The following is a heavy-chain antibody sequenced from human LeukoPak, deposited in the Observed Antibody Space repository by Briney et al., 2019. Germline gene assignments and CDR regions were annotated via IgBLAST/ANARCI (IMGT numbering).Heavy chain of an antibody. V-gene: IGHV4-34*01. J-gene: IGHJ5*02. Sequence: SETLSLTCAVYGGSFSGYYWSWIRQPPGKGLEWIGEINHSGSTNYNPSLKSRVTISVDTSKNQFSLKLNSVTAADTAVYYCARGVTVTTWDPWFDTWGQGTLVTVSS. CDR2: INHSGST. CDR3: ARGVTVTTWDPWFDT. D-gene: IGHD1-20*01. CDR1: GGSFSGYY.